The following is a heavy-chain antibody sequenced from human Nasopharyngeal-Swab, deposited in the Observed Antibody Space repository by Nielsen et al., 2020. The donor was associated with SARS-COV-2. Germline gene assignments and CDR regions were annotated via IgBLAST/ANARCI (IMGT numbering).Heavy chain of an antibody. CDR2: INPSGGST. V-gene: IGHV1-69*11. D-gene: IGHD4-23*01. Sequence: SVKVSCKASGGTFSSYAISWVRQAPGQGLEWMGIINPSGGSTSYAQKFQGRVTITADESTSTACMELSSLRSEDTAVYYCAREVGGMTTVVPALVYGMDVWGQGTTVTVSS. CDR1: GGTFSSYA. CDR3: AREVGGMTTVVPALVYGMDV. J-gene: IGHJ6*02.